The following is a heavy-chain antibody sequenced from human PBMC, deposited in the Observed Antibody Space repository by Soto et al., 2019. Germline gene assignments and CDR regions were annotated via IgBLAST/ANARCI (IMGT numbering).Heavy chain of an antibody. CDR3: AKEIAARPYYFDY. CDR2: ISYDGSNK. D-gene: IGHD6-6*01. J-gene: IGHJ4*02. CDR1: GFTFSSYG. V-gene: IGHV3-30*18. Sequence: QVQLVESGGGVVQPGRSLRLSCAASGFTFSSYGMHWVRQAPGKGLEWVAVISYDGSNKYYADSVKGRFTISRDNSKNTLYLQMNSRRPEGTAVYYCAKEIAARPYYFDYWGQGTLVTVS.